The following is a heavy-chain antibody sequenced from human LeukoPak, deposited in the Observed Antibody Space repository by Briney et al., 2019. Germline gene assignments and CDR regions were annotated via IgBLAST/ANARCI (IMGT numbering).Heavy chain of an antibody. V-gene: IGHV4-38-2*02. CDR1: GYSISSGYY. Sequence: PSETLSLTCTVSGYSISSGYYWGWIRQPPGKGLEWIGSIFNSGITYYNPSLKSRVTISVDTSKNQFSLKLKSVTAADTAVYYCARDLHYDRGDYWGQGTLVTASS. CDR3: ARDLHYDRGDY. D-gene: IGHD3-22*01. J-gene: IGHJ4*02. CDR2: IFNSGIT.